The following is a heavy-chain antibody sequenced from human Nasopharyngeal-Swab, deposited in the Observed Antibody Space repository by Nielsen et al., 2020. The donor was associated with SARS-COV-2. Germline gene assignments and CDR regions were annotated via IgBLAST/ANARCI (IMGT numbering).Heavy chain of an antibody. CDR1: GFTFSSYA. V-gene: IGHV3-23*03. J-gene: IGHJ6*02. D-gene: IGHD3-10*01. Sequence: GGSLRLSCAPSGFTFSSYAMSWVRQAPGKGLEWVSVIYSGGSSTYYADSVKGRFTISRDNSKNTLHLQMNSLRAEDTAVYYCAKVKSTHYYGSAKNYYYGRDVWGQGTTVTVSS. CDR2: IYSGGSST. CDR3: AKVKSTHYYGSAKNYYYGRDV.